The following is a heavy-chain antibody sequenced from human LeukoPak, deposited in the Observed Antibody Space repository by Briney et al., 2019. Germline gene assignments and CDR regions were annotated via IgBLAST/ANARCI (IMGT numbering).Heavy chain of an antibody. V-gene: IGHV1-18*01. Sequence: GASVKVSCKASGYTFTTYGISWVRQAPGHGLEWMGWISPYNGNTNYAQRLQGRVTLTTDTSTSTAYMELRSLRSDDTAVYYCARDGSGVWFDYWGQGTLVTVSS. J-gene: IGHJ4*02. CDR3: ARDGSGVWFDY. CDR1: GYTFTTYG. CDR2: ISPYNGNT. D-gene: IGHD3-10*01.